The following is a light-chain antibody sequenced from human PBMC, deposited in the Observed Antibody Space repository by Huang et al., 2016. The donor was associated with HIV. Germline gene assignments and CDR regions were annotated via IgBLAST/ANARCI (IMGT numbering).Light chain of an antibody. Sequence: ENLMTQYPSTLSVSPGESATLSGRASQSVFKNLAWYQQKPGQAHKLLSYGSSTRAAVIPARFSGSGSGTDFTLTISSLQSEDFAVYYCQQYNTSPRTFGQGTKVEV. V-gene: IGKV3-15*01. CDR2: GSS. J-gene: IGKJ1*01. CDR3: QQYNTSPRT. CDR1: QSVFKN.